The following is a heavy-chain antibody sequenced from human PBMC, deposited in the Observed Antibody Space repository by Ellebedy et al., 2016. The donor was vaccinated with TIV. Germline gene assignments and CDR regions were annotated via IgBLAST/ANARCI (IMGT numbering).Heavy chain of an antibody. V-gene: IGHV4-34*01. CDR2: INHSGST. J-gene: IGHJ3*02. CDR1: GGSFSGYS. CDR3: VRGSRGAFDI. Sequence: SETLSLTCVVSGGSFSGYSWSWIRQPPGKGLEWIGEINHSGSTKYNPSLKSRVTISGDPSKNQFSLKLSSVTAADTAVYYCVRGSRGAFDIWGQGTMVTVSS.